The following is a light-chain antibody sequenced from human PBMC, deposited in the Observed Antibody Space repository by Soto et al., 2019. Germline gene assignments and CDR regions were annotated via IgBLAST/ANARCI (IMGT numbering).Light chain of an antibody. CDR2: AAS. CDR3: HKYNHAPT. J-gene: IGKJ4*01. Sequence: DIQMTQSPSSLSASVGDRVTITCRASQGISNYLAWYQQKPGKVPELMIYAASTLQSGLPSRFSGRGSGTDFSLTISRLQPEDVATYYCHKYNHAPTFGGGTKVEIK. CDR1: QGISNY. V-gene: IGKV1-27*01.